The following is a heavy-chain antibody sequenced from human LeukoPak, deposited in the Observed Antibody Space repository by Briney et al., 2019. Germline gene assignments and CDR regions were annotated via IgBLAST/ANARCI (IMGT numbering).Heavy chain of an antibody. D-gene: IGHD3-3*01. CDR1: GGTFSSYA. Sequence: SVKVSCKASGGTFSSYAISWVRQAPGQGLEWMGGIIPIFGTANYGQKFQGRVTITADESTSTAYMKLSSLRSEDTAVYYCARGFAYYDFWSGPEPYYYYMDVWGKGTTVTVSS. CDR2: IIPIFGTA. CDR3: ARGFAYYDFWSGPEPYYYYMDV. V-gene: IGHV1-69*13. J-gene: IGHJ6*03.